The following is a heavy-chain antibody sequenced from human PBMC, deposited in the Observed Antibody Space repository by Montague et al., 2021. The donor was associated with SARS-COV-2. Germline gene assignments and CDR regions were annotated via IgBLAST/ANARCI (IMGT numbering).Heavy chain of an antibody. Sequence: SETLSLTCAVHGGSFCTYSWNWIRQPPGKGLEWIGEIRHGGSTNYNPSLKSRVTISADTSKNQFSLKLTSVAAADTAVYYCARLGDGVVPSPILGVGPYYSYYYMDVWGKGTTVTVSS. J-gene: IGHJ6*03. CDR2: IRHGGST. CDR3: ARLGDGVVPSPILGVGPYYSYYYMDV. CDR1: GGSFCTYS. V-gene: IGHV4-34*01. D-gene: IGHD3-10*01.